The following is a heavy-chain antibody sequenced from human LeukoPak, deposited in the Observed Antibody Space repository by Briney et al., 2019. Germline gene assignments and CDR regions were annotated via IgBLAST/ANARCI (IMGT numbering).Heavy chain of an antibody. CDR3: ARHGTPYYYGSGSYYRNLRTMYYFDC. J-gene: IGHJ4*02. D-gene: IGHD3-10*01. Sequence: SETLSPTCTVSGGSISSYYWSWIRQPPGKGLEWIGEINHSGGTNYNPSLKSRVTISVDTSKNQFSLKLSSVTAADTAVYYCARHGTPYYYGSGSYYRNLRTMYYFDCWGQGTLVTVSS. V-gene: IGHV4-34*01. CDR1: GGSISSYY. CDR2: INHSGGT.